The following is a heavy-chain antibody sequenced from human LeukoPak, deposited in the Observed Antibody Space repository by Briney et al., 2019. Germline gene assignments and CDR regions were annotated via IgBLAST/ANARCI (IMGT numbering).Heavy chain of an antibody. D-gene: IGHD3-10*01. CDR2: IYSGGST. J-gene: IGHJ4*02. V-gene: IGHV3-66*04. Sequence: PGGSLRLSCAASGFTFSSYSMNWVRQAPGKGLEWVSVIYSGGSTYYADSVKGRFTISRDNSKNTLYLQMNSLRAEDTAVYYCARHMVRGVMGPFDYWGQGTLVTVSS. CDR1: GFTFSSYS. CDR3: ARHMVRGVMGPFDY.